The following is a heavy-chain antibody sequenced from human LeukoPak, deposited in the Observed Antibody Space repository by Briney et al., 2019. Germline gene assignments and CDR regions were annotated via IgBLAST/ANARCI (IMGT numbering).Heavy chain of an antibody. CDR3: VRDEARYSSGYYPNWFDP. Sequence: ASVKVSCKASGYTFTSYGISWVRQAPGQGLEWMGWISAYNGNTHYAQKFQGRVTMTTDTSTSTANMELRSLRSDDTAVYYCVRDEARYSSGYYPNWFDPWGQGTLVTVSS. D-gene: IGHD3-22*01. CDR2: ISAYNGNT. V-gene: IGHV1-18*01. J-gene: IGHJ5*02. CDR1: GYTFTSYG.